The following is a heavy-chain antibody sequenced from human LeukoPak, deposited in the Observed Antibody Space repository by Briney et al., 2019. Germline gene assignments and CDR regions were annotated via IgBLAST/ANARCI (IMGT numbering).Heavy chain of an antibody. Sequence: GGSLRLSCAASGFTFNYFWMPWVRQVPGKGPVWVSGINNDGTATYYADSVKGRFTSSRDNAKNTVYLQMNDLRAEDTSVYFCATVSEYWGQGTLVTVSS. CDR3: ATVSEY. CDR1: GFTFNYFW. J-gene: IGHJ4*02. V-gene: IGHV3-74*01. CDR2: INNDGTAT.